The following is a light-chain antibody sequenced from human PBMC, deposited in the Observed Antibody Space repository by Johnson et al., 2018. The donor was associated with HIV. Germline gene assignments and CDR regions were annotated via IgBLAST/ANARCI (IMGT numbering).Light chain of an antibody. CDR1: SSNIGNND. J-gene: IGLJ1*01. V-gene: IGLV1-51*02. Sequence: QSVLTQPPSVSAAPGQKVTISCSGSSSNIGNNDVSWYQQLPGTAPKLLIYENNKRPSDIPDRFSGSKSGTSATLGITGLQTGDEADYYCGTWDSSLSAQVFGAGTKVTVL. CDR3: GTWDSSLSAQV. CDR2: ENN.